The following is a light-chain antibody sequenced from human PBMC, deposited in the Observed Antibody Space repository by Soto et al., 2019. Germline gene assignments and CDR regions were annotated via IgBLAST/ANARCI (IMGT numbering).Light chain of an antibody. V-gene: IGKV1-17*01. J-gene: IGKJ1*01. Sequence: DIQMTQFPSSLSASVEDRVTITCRASQGIRSDLDWYQQKPGKAPKRLIYAASSLQSGVPSRFSGSGSGTEFTLAISSLQPEDFATFYCLQHSTSPFTFGQGTKVEIK. CDR3: LQHSTSPFT. CDR2: AAS. CDR1: QGIRSD.